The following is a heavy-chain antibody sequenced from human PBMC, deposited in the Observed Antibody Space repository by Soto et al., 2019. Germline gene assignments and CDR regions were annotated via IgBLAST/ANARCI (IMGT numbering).Heavy chain of an antibody. CDR2: ISGSGGST. J-gene: IGHJ4*02. V-gene: IGHV3-23*01. D-gene: IGHD1-26*01. Sequence: EVQLLESGGGLVQPGGSLRLSCAASGFTFSSYAMSWVRQAPGKGLEWVSAISGSGGSTYYADSVKGRFTISRDNSKNTLYLQMNSLRAEDTAVYYCAKRGGWELRLPSPYDYWGQGTLVTVSS. CDR3: AKRGGWELRLPSPYDY. CDR1: GFTFSSYA.